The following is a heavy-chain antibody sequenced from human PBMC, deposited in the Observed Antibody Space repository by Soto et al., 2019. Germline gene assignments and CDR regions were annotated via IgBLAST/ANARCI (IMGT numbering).Heavy chain of an antibody. CDR2: IIPILGIA. CDR1: GGTFSSYT. Sequence: QVQLVQSGAEVKKPGSSVKVSCKASGGTFSSYTISWVRQAPGQGLEWMGRIIPILGIANYAQKFQGRVTITADKYTSTAYMELSSLRSEDTAVYYCARDQAAAVDYYYGMDVWGQGTTVTVSS. V-gene: IGHV1-69*08. D-gene: IGHD6-13*01. CDR3: ARDQAAAVDYYYGMDV. J-gene: IGHJ6*02.